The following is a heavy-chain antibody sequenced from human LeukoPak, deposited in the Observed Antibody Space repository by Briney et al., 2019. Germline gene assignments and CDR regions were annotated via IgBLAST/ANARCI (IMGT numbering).Heavy chain of an antibody. D-gene: IGHD3-10*01. CDR3: ARQSRDGSKTRGYYFDY. CDR1: GYGFTNYW. CDR2: IYPGDSDT. Sequence: GESLKISCKASGYGFTNYWIGWVRQTPGKGLEWMGIIYPGDSDTKDSPSFRGQVTISADKSISTAYLQWNSLKASDTAVYYCARQSRDGSKTRGYYFDYWGQGTLVTVSS. V-gene: IGHV5-51*01. J-gene: IGHJ4*02.